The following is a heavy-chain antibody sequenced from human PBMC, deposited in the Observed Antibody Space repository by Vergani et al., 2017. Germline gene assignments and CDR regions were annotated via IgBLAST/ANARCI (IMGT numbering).Heavy chain of an antibody. D-gene: IGHD6-13*01. Sequence: QVQLQQWGAGLLKPSETLSLTCAVYGGSFSGYSWSWIRQPPGKGLEWIGEINHSGSTNYNPSLKSRVTISVDTSKNQFSLKLSSVTAADTAVYYCARAGDGIAAAGTSDYGGQGTLVTVSA. CDR1: GGSFSGYS. V-gene: IGHV4-34*01. CDR2: INHSGST. J-gene: IGHJ4*02. CDR3: ARAGDGIAAAGTSDY.